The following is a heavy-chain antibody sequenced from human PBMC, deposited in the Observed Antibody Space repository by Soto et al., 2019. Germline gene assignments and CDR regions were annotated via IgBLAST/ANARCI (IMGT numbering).Heavy chain of an antibody. D-gene: IGHD2-2*01. J-gene: IGHJ3*02. Sequence: ASVKVSCKASGYTFTSYAMHWVRQAPGQRLEWMGWINAGNGNTKYSQKFQGRVTITRDTSASTAYMELSRLRSDDTAVYYCARVREVPAAGDAFDIWGQGTMVTVSS. CDR3: ARVREVPAAGDAFDI. CDR2: INAGNGNT. V-gene: IGHV1-3*01. CDR1: GYTFTSYA.